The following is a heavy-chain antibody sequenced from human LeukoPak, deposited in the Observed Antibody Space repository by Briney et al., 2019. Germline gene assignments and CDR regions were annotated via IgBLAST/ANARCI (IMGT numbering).Heavy chain of an antibody. J-gene: IGHJ4*02. D-gene: IGHD3-22*01. CDR1: GFTFSSYA. Sequence: GGSLRLSCAASGFTFSSYAMSWVRQAPGKGLEWVSAISGSGGSTYYADSVKGRFTISRDNPKNTLYLQMNSLRAEDTAVYYCAKCSTMISSKYYLDYWGQGTLVTVSS. CDR3: AKCSTMISSKYYLDY. CDR2: ISGSGGST. V-gene: IGHV3-23*01.